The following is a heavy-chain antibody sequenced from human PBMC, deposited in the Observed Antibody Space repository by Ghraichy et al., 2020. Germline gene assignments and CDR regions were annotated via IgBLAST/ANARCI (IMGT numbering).Heavy chain of an antibody. D-gene: IGHD3-16*01. CDR3: AREWSAGDYYFDY. V-gene: IGHV3-33*01. CDR2: IWYDGNNK. Sequence: GGSLNISCAASGFTFSSFGIHWVRQAPGKGLEWVAVIWYDGNNKYYADSVKGRFTISRDNSKNTLYLQMNSLRAEDTAVYYCAREWSAGDYYFDYWGQGTLVTVSS. J-gene: IGHJ4*02. CDR1: GFTFSSFG.